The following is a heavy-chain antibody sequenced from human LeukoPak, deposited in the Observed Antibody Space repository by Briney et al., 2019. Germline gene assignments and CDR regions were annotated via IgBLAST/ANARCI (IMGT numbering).Heavy chain of an antibody. V-gene: IGHV3-30*01. Sequence: GGSLRLSCAASGFTFSSYAMHWVRQAPGKGLEWVAVISYDGSNKYYADSVKGRFTISRDNSKNTLYLQMNSLRAEDTAVYYCARATGYSSSWYLGIDYWGQGTLVTVSS. CDR2: ISYDGSNK. CDR3: ARATGYSSSWYLGIDY. CDR1: GFTFSSYA. J-gene: IGHJ4*02. D-gene: IGHD6-13*01.